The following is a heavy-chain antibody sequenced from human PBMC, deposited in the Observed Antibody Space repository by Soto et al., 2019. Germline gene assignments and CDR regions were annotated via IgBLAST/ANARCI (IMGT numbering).Heavy chain of an antibody. CDR1: GGSISRGGYY. CDR3: ARESSSSWYDY. V-gene: IGHV4-31*03. J-gene: IGHJ4*02. CDR2: IYYSGST. Sequence: SETLSLTCTVSGGSISRGGYYWSWIRQHPGKGLEWIGYIYYSGSTYYNPSLKSRVTISVDTSKNQFSLKLSSVTAADTAVYYCARESSSSWYDYWGQGTLVTVSS. D-gene: IGHD6-13*01.